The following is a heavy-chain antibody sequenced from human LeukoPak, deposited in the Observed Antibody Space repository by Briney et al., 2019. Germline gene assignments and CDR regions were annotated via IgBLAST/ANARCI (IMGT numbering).Heavy chain of an antibody. CDR1: GFTFSSYW. CDR3: ARDVATSGKYYHYYYMDV. Sequence: GGSLRLSCAASGFTFSSYWMSWFRQAPGKGLEWVANIKQDGSEKYYVDSVKGRFTISRDNSKNSLYLQMNSLRAEDTAVYYCARDVATSGKYYHYYYMDVWGKGTTVTVSS. V-gene: IGHV3-7*01. CDR2: IKQDGSEK. D-gene: IGHD3-10*01. J-gene: IGHJ6*03.